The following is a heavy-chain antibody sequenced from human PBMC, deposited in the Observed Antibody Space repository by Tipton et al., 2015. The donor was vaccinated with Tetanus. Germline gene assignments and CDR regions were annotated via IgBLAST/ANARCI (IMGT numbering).Heavy chain of an antibody. D-gene: IGHD4-17*01. CDR2: IWYDGSNK. CDR1: GFTFSSYG. V-gene: IGHV3-33*01. J-gene: IGHJ6*02. CDR3: ARDSNDYGDYVLHYSSYCGMDV. Sequence: SLRLSCAASGFTFSSYGMHWVRQAPGKGLEWVAVIWYDGSNKYYADSVKGRFTISRDNSKNTLYLQMNSLRAEDTAVYYCARDSNDYGDYVLHYSSYCGMDVWGQGTTVTASS.